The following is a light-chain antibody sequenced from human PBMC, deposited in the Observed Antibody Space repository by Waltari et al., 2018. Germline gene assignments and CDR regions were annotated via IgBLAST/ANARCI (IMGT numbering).Light chain of an antibody. Sequence: QSVLTQPPSVSGAPGQRVTISCTASSSNIGAGYDVHWYHQLPGTAPKLLIYGDTNRPSGVPDRFSGSKSGTSASLAIAGLQAEDEADYYCQSYDSSLSGSWVFGTGTKVTVL. CDR1: SSNIGAGYD. CDR3: QSYDSSLSGSWV. CDR2: GDT. V-gene: IGLV1-40*01. J-gene: IGLJ1*01.